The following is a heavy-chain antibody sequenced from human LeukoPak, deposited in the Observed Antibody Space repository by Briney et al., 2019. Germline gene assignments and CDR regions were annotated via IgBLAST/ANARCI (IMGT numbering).Heavy chain of an antibody. D-gene: IGHD2-15*01. V-gene: IGHV3-7*01. J-gene: IGHJ4*02. CDR1: GFTFSSFS. Sequence: PGGSLRLSCAASGFTFSSFSMSWVRQAPGKGLEWVANIKEDGSEKYYVDSVKGRFTISRDNAKNSLYLQMNSLRAEDTAVYYCARGDSDFDYWGQGTLVTVSS. CDR3: ARGDSDFDY. CDR2: IKEDGSEK.